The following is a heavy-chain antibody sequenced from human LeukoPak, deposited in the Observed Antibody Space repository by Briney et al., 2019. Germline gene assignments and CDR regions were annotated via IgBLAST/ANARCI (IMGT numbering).Heavy chain of an antibody. CDR3: AAGKFGTGWDS. J-gene: IGHJ4*02. CDR1: GFAFSSYG. D-gene: IGHD6-19*01. CDR2: ISSDET. Sequence: PGGSLRLSCVASGFAFSSYGMNWVRQAPGKGLEWVSGISSDETYSGDSIEGRFSISRDNSKSTVFLQMNGLTSDDTALYYCAAGKFGTGWDSWGQGTQVIVSS. V-gene: IGHV3-23*01.